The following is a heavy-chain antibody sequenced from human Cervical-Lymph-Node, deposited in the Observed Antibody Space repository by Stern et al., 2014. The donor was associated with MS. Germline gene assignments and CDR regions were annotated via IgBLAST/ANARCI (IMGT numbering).Heavy chain of an antibody. J-gene: IGHJ4*02. D-gene: IGHD4-17*01. V-gene: IGHV3-30*04. CDR1: GFTFSSYA. CDR2: ISYDGSNK. Sequence: VQLVESGGGVVQPGRSLRLSCAASGFTFSSYAMHWVRQAPGKGLEWVAVISYDGSNKYYADSVKGRFTISRDNSKNTLYLQMNSLRAEDTAVYYCARDLRIAGYWGQGTLVTVSS. CDR3: ARDLRIAGY.